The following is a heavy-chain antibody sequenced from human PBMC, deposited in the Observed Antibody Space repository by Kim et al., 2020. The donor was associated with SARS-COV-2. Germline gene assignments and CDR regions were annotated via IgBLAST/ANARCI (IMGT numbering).Heavy chain of an antibody. CDR1: TYTFTDHY. J-gene: IGHJ6*02. D-gene: IGHD1-26*01. CDR2: SNPKTGGT. Sequence: ASVKVSCKSSTYTFTDHYLYWVRQAPAQGLEWMGWSNPKTGGTNYAEKFLGRVTKTRDMSISTAYLELKTLTSDDTAVYYFARGQGTKYHLLLSGHYRMDVWGQGTSVTVSS. V-gene: IGHV1-2*02. CDR3: ARGQGTKYHLLLSGHYRMDV.